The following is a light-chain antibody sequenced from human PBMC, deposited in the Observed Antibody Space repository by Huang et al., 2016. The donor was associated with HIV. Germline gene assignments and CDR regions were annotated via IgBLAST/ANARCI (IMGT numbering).Light chain of an antibody. V-gene: IGKV3-15*01. CDR3: QQYNDWPRS. J-gene: IGKJ1*01. Sequence: EIVMTQSPGTLSVAPGARATLSCRASQNINTNLAWFQQKPGQAPRILIYAASTRTADFPARFSGSGSRTEFTLTISSLQSEDIAVYYCQQYNDWPRSFGQGTKVEIK. CDR2: AAS. CDR1: QNINTN.